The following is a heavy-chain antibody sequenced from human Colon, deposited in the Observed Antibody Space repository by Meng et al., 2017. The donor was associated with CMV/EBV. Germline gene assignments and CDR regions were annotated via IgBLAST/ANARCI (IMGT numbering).Heavy chain of an antibody. J-gene: IGHJ4*02. CDR2: IIPILGIA. CDR3: ARDSGTGSYVFHFDH. V-gene: IGHV1-69*04. D-gene: IGHD3-10*01. CDR1: GGTFSSYT. Sequence: SVKVSCKASGGTFSSYTISWVRQAPGQGLEWMGRIIPILGIANYAQKFQGRVTITADNSRDTVYLQMNNLRPEDAATYFCARDSGTGSYVFHFDHWGLGAQVTVSS.